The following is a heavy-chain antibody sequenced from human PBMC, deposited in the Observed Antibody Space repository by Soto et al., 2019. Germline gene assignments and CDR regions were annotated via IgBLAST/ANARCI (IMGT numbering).Heavy chain of an antibody. CDR1: GFTFNNYF. CDR3: ARDPARNWFDP. J-gene: IGHJ5*02. D-gene: IGHD6-6*01. V-gene: IGHV3-74*01. Sequence: GGSLRLSCAASGFTFNNYFIHWVRQAPGRGLVWVSRVKGDGSVINYADSVNGRFTISIDNDKNMVHLQMDSLRAEDTAVYYCARDPARNWFDPGGQGTLVTVSS. CDR2: VKGDGSVI.